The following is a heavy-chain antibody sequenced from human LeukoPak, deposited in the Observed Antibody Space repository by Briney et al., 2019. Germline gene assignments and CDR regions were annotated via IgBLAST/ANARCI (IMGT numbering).Heavy chain of an antibody. CDR2: IYHSGST. CDR3: ARGVVVVPAAIDDPNMDV. J-gene: IGHJ6*03. Sequence: SETLALTCTVSGYSISSGYFWGWIRQPPGKGLEWIGSIYHSGSTYYNPSLKSRVTISVDTSKNQFSLKLSSVTAADTAVYYCARGVVVVPAAIDDPNMDVWGKGTTVTVSS. V-gene: IGHV4-38-2*02. CDR1: GYSISSGYF. D-gene: IGHD2-2*01.